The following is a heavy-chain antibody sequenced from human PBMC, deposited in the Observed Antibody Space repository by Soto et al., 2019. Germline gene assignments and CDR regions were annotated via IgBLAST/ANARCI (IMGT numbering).Heavy chain of an antibody. CDR2: ISAYNGNT. D-gene: IGHD2-21*01. V-gene: IGHV1-18*01. CDR3: ARDVADYCYYYYGMDV. J-gene: IGHJ6*02. Sequence: GASVKVSWKASGYTFTSYGISWVRQAPGQGLEWMGWISAYNGNTNYAQKLQGRVTMTTDTSTSTAYMELRSLRSDDTAVYYCARDVADYCYYYYGMDVWGQGTTVTVSS. CDR1: GYTFTSYG.